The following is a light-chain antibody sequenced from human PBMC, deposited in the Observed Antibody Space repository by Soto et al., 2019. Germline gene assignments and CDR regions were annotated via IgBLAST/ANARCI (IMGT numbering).Light chain of an antibody. CDR3: CSYASSRTFEVV. V-gene: IGLV2-23*03. CDR1: SSDVGSNNL. Sequence: QSALTQPASVSGSPGQSITISCTGTSSDVGSNNLVSWYQQHPCEVPKLMIYEGSKRPSGVSNRFSGSKSGNTASLTISGLQAEDEADYYCSYASSRTFEVVFGGGTKVTVL. J-gene: IGLJ2*01. CDR2: EGS.